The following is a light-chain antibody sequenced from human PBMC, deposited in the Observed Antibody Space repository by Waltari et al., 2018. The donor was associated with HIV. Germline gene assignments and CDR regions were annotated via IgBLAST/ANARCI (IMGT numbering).Light chain of an antibody. Sequence: QSALTQPASVSGSPGQSITISCTGTTNDVGLYNYVSWHQQHPGKVPKLIIYEVRRRPSGIAARVAGSKSGNTASLTISGLQAEDEADYYCSSYASHNTYVFGTGTKVTVL. J-gene: IGLJ1*01. V-gene: IGLV2-14*03. CDR2: EVR. CDR1: TNDVGLYNY. CDR3: SSYASHNTYV.